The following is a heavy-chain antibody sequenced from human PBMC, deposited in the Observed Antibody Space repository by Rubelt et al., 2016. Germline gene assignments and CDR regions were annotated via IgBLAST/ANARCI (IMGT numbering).Heavy chain of an antibody. V-gene: IGHV1-18*01. D-gene: IGHD2-15*01. CDR3: ARGYCSGGSCYYFDY. Sequence: QVQLVQSGAEVKKPGASVKVSCKASGYTFTSYGISWVRQAPGQGLEWMGWINAGNGNTKYSQKFQGRVTITRDTSASTAYMELSSLRSEDTAVYYCARGYCSGGSCYYFDYWGQGTLVTVSS. J-gene: IGHJ4*02. CDR1: GYTFTSYG. CDR2: INAGNGNT.